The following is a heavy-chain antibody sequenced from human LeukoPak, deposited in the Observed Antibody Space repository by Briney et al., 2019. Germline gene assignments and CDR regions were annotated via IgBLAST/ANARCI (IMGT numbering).Heavy chain of an antibody. CDR3: ARGLLGWFDP. J-gene: IGHJ5*02. V-gene: IGHV4-34*01. D-gene: IGHD2/OR15-2a*01. CDR1: GGSFSGYY. CDR2: INHSGST. Sequence: PSGTLSLTCAVYGGSFSGYYWSWIRQPPGKGLEWIGEINHSGSTNYNPSLKSRVTISVDTSKNQFSLKLSSVTAADTAVYYCARGLLGWFDPWGQGTLVTVSS.